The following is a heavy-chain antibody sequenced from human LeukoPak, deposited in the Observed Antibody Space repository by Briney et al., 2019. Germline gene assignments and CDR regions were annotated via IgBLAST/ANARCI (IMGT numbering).Heavy chain of an antibody. CDR3: AAGLDYFDY. CDR1: GGSISSGSYY. CDR2: IYTSGST. Sequence: SETLSLTCTVSGGSISSGSYYWSWIRQPAGKGLEWIGRIYTSGSTNYNPSLKGRVTISVDTSKNQFSLKLSSVTAAATAVYYCAAGLDYFDYWGQGTLVTVSS. J-gene: IGHJ4*02. D-gene: IGHD3-10*01. V-gene: IGHV4-61*02.